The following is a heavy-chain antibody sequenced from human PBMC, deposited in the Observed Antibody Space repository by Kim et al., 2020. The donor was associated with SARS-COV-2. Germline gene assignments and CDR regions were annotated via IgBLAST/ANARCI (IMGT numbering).Heavy chain of an antibody. CDR3: ARGYRSSWYYGY. CDR2: IKQDGSEK. D-gene: IGHD6-13*01. CDR1: GFTFSDYW. J-gene: IGHJ4*02. V-gene: IGHV3-7*01. Sequence: GGSLRLSCAASGFTFSDYWMSWVRQGPGKGLEWVANIKQDGSEKYYVDSVKGRFTISRDNARNSLYLQMNSLRGEETAVYYCARGYRSSWYYGYWGQGTL.